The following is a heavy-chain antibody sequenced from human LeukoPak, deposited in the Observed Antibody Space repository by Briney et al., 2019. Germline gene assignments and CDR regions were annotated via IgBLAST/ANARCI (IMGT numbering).Heavy chain of an antibody. D-gene: IGHD6-13*01. CDR1: GFTFGSYG. J-gene: IGHJ4*02. Sequence: PGGSLRLSCAASGFTFGSYGMHWVRQAPGKGLEWVAVISYDGSNKYYADSVKGRFTISRDNSKNTLYLQMNSLRAEDTAVYYCAKDGRIALYYFDYWGQGTLVTVSS. CDR3: AKDGRIALYYFDY. CDR2: ISYDGSNK. V-gene: IGHV3-30*18.